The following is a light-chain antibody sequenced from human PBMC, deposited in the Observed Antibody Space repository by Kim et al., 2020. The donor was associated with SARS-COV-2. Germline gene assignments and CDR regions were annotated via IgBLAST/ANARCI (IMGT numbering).Light chain of an antibody. Sequence: VSPGQRATLTCRASQSISRHLAWYQQKPGQAPRLLISDASGRAAGIPARFSGSESGTDFTLTISSLEPEDSAVYYCQQRSRWPLTFGGGTKVDIK. J-gene: IGKJ4*01. V-gene: IGKV3-11*01. CDR1: QSISRH. CDR3: QQRSRWPLT. CDR2: DAS.